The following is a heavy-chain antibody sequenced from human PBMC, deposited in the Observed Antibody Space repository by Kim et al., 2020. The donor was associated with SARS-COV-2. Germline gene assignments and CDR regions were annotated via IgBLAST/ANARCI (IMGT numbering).Heavy chain of an antibody. CDR2: IKQDGSEK. CDR3: ARVVVLRPGGFLDY. J-gene: IGHJ4*02. CDR1: GFTFSSYW. Sequence: GGSLRLSCAASGFTFSSYWMSWVRQAPGKGLEWVANIKQDGSEKYYVDSVKGRFTISRDNAKNSLYLQMNSLRAEDTAVYYCARVVVLRPGGFLDYWGQGTLVTVSS. V-gene: IGHV3-7*01. D-gene: IGHD2-15*01.